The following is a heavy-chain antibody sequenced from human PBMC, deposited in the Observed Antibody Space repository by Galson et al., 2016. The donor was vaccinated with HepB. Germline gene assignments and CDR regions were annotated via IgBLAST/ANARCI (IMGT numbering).Heavy chain of an antibody. CDR3: ASGMLYYTEDAFDL. Sequence: SVKVSCKASGYTFTSYYMHWVRQAPGKGLEWMGGFDPEDGEIAYAKKIQGRVTMTEDTSADTAYIELSSLRSEDTAVYYCASGMLYYTEDAFDLWGQGTMVTVSS. CDR2: FDPEDGEI. CDR1: GYTFTSYY. D-gene: IGHD3-10*01. J-gene: IGHJ3*01. V-gene: IGHV1-24*01.